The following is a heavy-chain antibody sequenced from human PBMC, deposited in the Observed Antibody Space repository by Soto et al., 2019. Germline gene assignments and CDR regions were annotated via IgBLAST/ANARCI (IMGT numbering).Heavy chain of an antibody. CDR1: GYTFTSNG. D-gene: IGHD2-15*01. CDR2: ISTYNGNT. CDR3: ARDERACSGGRCYSAECVDY. J-gene: IGHJ4*02. V-gene: IGHV1-18*01. Sequence: QVHLVQSGAEVKKPGASVKVSCKASGYTFTSNGISWVRQAPGQGLEWMGWISTYNGNTNYAQKFQGRVTMTTDTSTSTAYMELRSLTSDDTAVCYCARDERACSGGRCYSAECVDYWGQGTLVTVSS.